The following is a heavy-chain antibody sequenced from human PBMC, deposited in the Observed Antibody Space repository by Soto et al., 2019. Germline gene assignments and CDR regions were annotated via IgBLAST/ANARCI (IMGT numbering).Heavy chain of an antibody. CDR3: ARGMCGRDCYSNYYGMDV. J-gene: IGHJ6*02. Sequence: QLLLQESGSGLVKPSQTLSLTCAVSGGSISSGNYSWTWIRQPPGKGLEWIGNIYHSGSTYHNPSLKSRVTISVDRSKNQFSLKVRSVTAADTAVYYGARGMCGRDCYSNYYGMDVWGQGTTVTVSS. CDR1: GGSISSGNYS. V-gene: IGHV4-30-2*01. CDR2: IYHSGST. D-gene: IGHD2-21*02.